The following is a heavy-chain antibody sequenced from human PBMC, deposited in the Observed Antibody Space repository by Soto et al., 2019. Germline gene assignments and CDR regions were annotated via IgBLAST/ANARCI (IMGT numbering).Heavy chain of an antibody. Sequence: QVQLQESGPGLVKPSQTLSLTCSVSGGSISSGDYYWTWLRQHPGKGLEWIGYIYYSGRTYDNPSLRSRITLSVDTTKNQFSLKLSSVTAADTAVYYCARGPHSMVRGVPQFDPWGQGTLVTVSS. CDR2: IYYSGRT. CDR1: GGSISSGDYY. J-gene: IGHJ5*02. D-gene: IGHD3-10*01. V-gene: IGHV4-31*03. CDR3: ARGPHSMVRGVPQFDP.